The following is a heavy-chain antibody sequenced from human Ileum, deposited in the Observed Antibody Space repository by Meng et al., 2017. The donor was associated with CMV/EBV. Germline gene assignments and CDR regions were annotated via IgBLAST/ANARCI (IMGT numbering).Heavy chain of an antibody. CDR1: GVTFSSYG. D-gene: IGHD3-22*01. CDR2: IRYDGSNK. Sequence: SGVTFSSYGMHWVRQAPGKGLEWVAFIRYDGSNKYYADSVKGRFTISRDNSKNTLYLQMNSLRAEDTAVYYCAKEVEYDSSGYYPLTWGQGTLVTVSS. CDR3: AKEVEYDSSGYYPLT. V-gene: IGHV3-30*02. J-gene: IGHJ5*02.